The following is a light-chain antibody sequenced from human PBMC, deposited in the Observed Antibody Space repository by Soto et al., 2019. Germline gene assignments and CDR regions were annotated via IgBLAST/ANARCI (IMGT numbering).Light chain of an antibody. CDR2: DVS. CDR3: LSHPTSSSYV. Sequence: QAALTQPASVCGPPGRALTISCTWTSSAVCSYIYVCWDQHHPGKAHKLIIYDVSNRPSGVSNRFSGSKSGTTASLNISGLQAEHAAEYSCLSHPTSSSYVSGTGTKVAV. V-gene: IGLV2-14*01. J-gene: IGLJ1*01. CDR1: SSAVCSYIY.